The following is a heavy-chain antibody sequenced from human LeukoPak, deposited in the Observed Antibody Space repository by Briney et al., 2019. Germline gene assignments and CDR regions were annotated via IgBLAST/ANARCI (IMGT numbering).Heavy chain of an antibody. CDR2: IYHSGST. V-gene: IGHV4-39*07. Sequence: PSETLSLTCTVSGGSISSSSYYWGWIRQPPGKGLEWIGSIYHSGSTYYNPSLKSRVTISVDTSKNQFSLKLSSVTAADTAVYYCARDTNGSGSYYKGFDPWGQGTLVTVSS. D-gene: IGHD3-10*01. CDR1: GGSISSSSYY. CDR3: ARDTNGSGSYYKGFDP. J-gene: IGHJ5*02.